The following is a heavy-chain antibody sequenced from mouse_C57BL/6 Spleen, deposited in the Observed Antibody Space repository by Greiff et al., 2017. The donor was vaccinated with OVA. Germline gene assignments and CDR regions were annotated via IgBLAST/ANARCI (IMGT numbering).Heavy chain of an antibody. CDR3: TDGPYYFDY. CDR1: GFTFSNYW. J-gene: IGHJ2*01. Sequence: EVKVEESGGGLVQPGGSMKLSCVASGFTFSNYWMNWVRQSPEKGLEWVAQIRLKSDNYATHYAESVKGRFTISRDDSKSSVYLQMNNLRAEDTGIYYCTDGPYYFDYWGQGTTLTVSS. V-gene: IGHV6-3*01. CDR2: IRLKSDNYAT. D-gene: IGHD1-1*02.